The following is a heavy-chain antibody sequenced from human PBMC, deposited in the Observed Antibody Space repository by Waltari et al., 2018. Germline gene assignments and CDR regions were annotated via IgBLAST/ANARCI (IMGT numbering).Heavy chain of an antibody. Sequence: EVQLVQSGAEVKKPGESLRISCKGSGYSFTSYWISWVRQMPGKGLEWMGRMDPSDSYSNYSPSFQGHVTISADKSISTVYLQWSSLKASDTAMYYCARGGIAVASAEYFQYWGQGTLVTVSS. D-gene: IGHD6-19*01. J-gene: IGHJ1*01. CDR3: ARGGIAVASAEYFQY. CDR1: GYSFTSYW. V-gene: IGHV5-10-1*03. CDR2: MDPSDSYS.